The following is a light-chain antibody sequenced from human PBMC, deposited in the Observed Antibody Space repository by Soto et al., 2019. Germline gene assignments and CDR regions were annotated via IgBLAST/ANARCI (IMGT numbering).Light chain of an antibody. CDR3: SSYTTSSNYV. V-gene: IGLV2-14*01. CDR2: EVS. CDR1: SSDVGSYNF. Sequence: VLTQPASVSGSPGQSITISCTGTSSDVGSYNFVSWYQQLPGKAPKLMIYEVSNRPSGVSNRFSGSKSGNTASLTISGLQAEDEADYYCSSYTTSSNYVFGSGTKVTVL. J-gene: IGLJ1*01.